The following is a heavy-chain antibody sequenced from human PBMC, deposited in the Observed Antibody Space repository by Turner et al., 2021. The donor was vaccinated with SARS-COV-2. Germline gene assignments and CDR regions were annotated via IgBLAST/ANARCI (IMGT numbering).Heavy chain of an antibody. CDR1: GFPFTSNG. D-gene: IGHD2-15*01. CDR3: AKSQGLYCSGGSCYSAGFDY. CDR2: ISYDGSNR. J-gene: IGHJ4*02. V-gene: IGHV3-30*18. Sequence: QTVESGGGVVQRGRSLSLSCSASGFPFTSNGMHWVRQSPGKGLEWVAVISYDGSNRYYADYVKGRFTIARDNSKNTLYLQMNSLRAEDTAVYYCAKSQGLYCSGGSCYSAGFDYWGQGTLVTVSS.